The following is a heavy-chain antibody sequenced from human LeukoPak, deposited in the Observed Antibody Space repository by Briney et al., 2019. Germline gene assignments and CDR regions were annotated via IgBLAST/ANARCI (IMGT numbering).Heavy chain of an antibody. CDR1: GYTFTSYY. CDR3: ARFVLGYYYDSSGPRTGFDY. J-gene: IGHJ4*02. Sequence: AAVTVSFKASGYTFTSYYMHWVRQAPGQGREWMGIINPSGGSTSYAQKFQGRVTITADESTSTAYMELSSLRSEDTAVYYCARFVLGYYYDSSGPRTGFDYWGQGTLVTVSS. V-gene: IGHV1-46*01. D-gene: IGHD3-22*01. CDR2: INPSGGST.